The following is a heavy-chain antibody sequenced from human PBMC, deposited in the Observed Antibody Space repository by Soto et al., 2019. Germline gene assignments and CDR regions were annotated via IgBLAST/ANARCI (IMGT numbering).Heavy chain of an antibody. J-gene: IGHJ4*02. CDR3: ARQGSGYYPYYFDY. Sequence: SETLSLTCAVSGGSISSGGYSWSWIRQPPGKGLEWIGYIYYSGSTYYNPSLKSRVTISVDTSKNQFSLKLSSVTAADTAVYYCARQGSGYYPYYFDYWGQGTLVTVSS. CDR2: IYYSGST. V-gene: IGHV4-30-2*03. D-gene: IGHD3-22*01. CDR1: GGSISSGGYS.